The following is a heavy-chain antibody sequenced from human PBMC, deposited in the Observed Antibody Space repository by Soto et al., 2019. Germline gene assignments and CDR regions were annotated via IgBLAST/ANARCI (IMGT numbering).Heavy chain of an antibody. CDR2: IRDRASAYST. J-gene: IGHJ4*02. V-gene: IGHV3-72*01. D-gene: IGHD1-26*01. Sequence: EVHLLESGGGLVQPGGSLRLSCVASGFTFDDHWMDWVRQAPGKGLEWVGQIRDRASAYSTDYAASVKGRFTISRDDSKNSLFLQMNSLKTEDSAVYYCCDFGSGSWPYDYWGQGILVTVSS. CDR1: GFTFDDHW. CDR3: CDFGSGSWPYDY.